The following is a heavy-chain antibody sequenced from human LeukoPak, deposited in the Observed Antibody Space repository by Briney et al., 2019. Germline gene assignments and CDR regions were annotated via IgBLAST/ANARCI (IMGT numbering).Heavy chain of an antibody. Sequence: ASVKVSCKASRGTFSSYAISWVRQAPGQGLEWMGWINPNSSGTNYAQKFQGRVTMTRDTSISTAYMELSRLRSDDTAAYYCARDWGEDYSNSPHYYYYMDVWGKGTTVTVSS. J-gene: IGHJ6*03. CDR1: RGTFSSYA. D-gene: IGHD4-11*01. CDR2: INPNSSGT. V-gene: IGHV1-2*02. CDR3: ARDWGEDYSNSPHYYYYMDV.